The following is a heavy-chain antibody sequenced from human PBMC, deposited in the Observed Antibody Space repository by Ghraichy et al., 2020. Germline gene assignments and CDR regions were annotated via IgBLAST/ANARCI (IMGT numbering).Heavy chain of an antibody. CDR3: ARFATRARPFDY. CDR2: INHSGST. Sequence: LNISCAVYGGSFSGYYWSWIRQPPGKGLEWIGEINHSGSTNYNPSLKSRVTISVDTSKNQFSLKLSSVTAADTAVYYCARFATRARPFDYWGQGTLVTVSS. D-gene: IGHD1-1*01. CDR1: GGSFSGYY. J-gene: IGHJ4*02. V-gene: IGHV4-34*01.